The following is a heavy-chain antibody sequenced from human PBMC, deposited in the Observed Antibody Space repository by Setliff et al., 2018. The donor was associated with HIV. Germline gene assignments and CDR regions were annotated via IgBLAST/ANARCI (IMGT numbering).Heavy chain of an antibody. CDR2: INHSGST. CDR1: GGSFSGYY. J-gene: IGHJ4*02. D-gene: IGHD3-3*01. Sequence: SETLSLTCAVYGGSFSGYYWSWIRQPPGKGLEWIGEINHSGSTNYNPSLKSRVTISVDTSKNHFSLKLRSVTAADTAMYYCARHRVRDSWRGLGGTLDYWGQGTRVTV. V-gene: IGHV4-34*01. CDR3: ARHRVRDSWRGLGGTLDY.